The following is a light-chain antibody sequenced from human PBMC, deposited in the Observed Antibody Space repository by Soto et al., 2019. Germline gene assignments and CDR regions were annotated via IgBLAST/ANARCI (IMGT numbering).Light chain of an antibody. CDR3: QQANTFALT. V-gene: IGKV1-12*01. J-gene: IGKJ4*01. Sequence: DIQMTQSPSSVSASVGDRVTITCRASQGINKWLAWYQQKPGTAPKLLIYSASSLYTGVPSRFSGSGSGTDFTLTIRSLQPEDFSTYYCQQANTFALTVGGGTKVDIK. CDR2: SAS. CDR1: QGINKW.